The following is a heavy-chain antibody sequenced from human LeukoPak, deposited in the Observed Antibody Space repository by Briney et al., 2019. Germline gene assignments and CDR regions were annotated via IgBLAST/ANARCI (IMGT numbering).Heavy chain of an antibody. V-gene: IGHV4-59*08. CDR2: IYYSGST. CDR3: ARYEYYYDSSGYLGYFDY. J-gene: IGHJ4*02. CDR1: GGSISSYY. Sequence: SETLSLTCTVSGGSISSYYWSWIRQPPGKGLEWIGYIYYSGSTNYNPSLKSRVTISVDTSKNQFSLKLSSVTAADTAVYYCARYEYYYDSSGYLGYFDYWGQGTLVTVSS. D-gene: IGHD3-22*01.